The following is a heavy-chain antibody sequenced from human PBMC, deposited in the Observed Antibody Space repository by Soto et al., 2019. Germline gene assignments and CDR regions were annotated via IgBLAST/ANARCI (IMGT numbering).Heavy chain of an antibody. CDR1: GFTFSNYG. V-gene: IGHV3-33*01. CDR2: ILNDGSNR. CDR3: ARDDEYSGNGMDV. Sequence: QVQLVESGGGVVQPGRSLRLSCAASGFTFSNYGRHWVRQAPGKGLEWVAVILNDGSNRYHADSVKDRFTISRDNSKNTLYLQMNSLRAEDTAVYYWARDDEYSGNGMDVWGQGTTVTVS. D-gene: IGHD3-10*01. J-gene: IGHJ6*02.